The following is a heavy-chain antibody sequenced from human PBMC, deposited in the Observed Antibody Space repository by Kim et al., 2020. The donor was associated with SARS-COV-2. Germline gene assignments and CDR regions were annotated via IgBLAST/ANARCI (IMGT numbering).Heavy chain of an antibody. CDR2: GSE. V-gene: IGHV1-46*01. CDR3: ARGTDMDV. J-gene: IGHJ6*02. Sequence: GSETYAQKFQGRVTMTRDTSTSTVYMELSSLRSEDTAVYYCARGTDMDVWGQGTTVSVSS.